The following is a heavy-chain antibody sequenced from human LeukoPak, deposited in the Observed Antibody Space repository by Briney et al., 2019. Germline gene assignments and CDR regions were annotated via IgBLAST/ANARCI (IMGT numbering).Heavy chain of an antibody. Sequence: GGSLRLSCAASGFTFTTYFMTWVRQAPGKGLEWVAHINKDGSEKYYVDSVKGRFTISRDNAKNSVYLQMNSLRAEDTAVYYCARRSGIAVAGAFDYWGQGTLVTVSS. J-gene: IGHJ4*02. D-gene: IGHD6-19*01. V-gene: IGHV3-7*03. CDR1: GFTFTTYF. CDR3: ARRSGIAVAGAFDY. CDR2: INKDGSEK.